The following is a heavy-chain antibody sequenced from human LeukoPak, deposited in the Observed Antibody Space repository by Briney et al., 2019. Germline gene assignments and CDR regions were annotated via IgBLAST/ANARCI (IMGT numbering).Heavy chain of an antibody. Sequence: GGSLRLSCAASGFTVSSNYMSWVRQAPGKGLEWVSVIYSGGSTYYADSVKGRCTISRDNSKNTLYLQMNSLRAEDTAVYYCARERLSGEAFDIWGQGTMVTVSS. CDR2: IYSGGST. J-gene: IGHJ3*02. V-gene: IGHV3-53*01. D-gene: IGHD2/OR15-2a*01. CDR1: GFTVSSNY. CDR3: ARERLSGEAFDI.